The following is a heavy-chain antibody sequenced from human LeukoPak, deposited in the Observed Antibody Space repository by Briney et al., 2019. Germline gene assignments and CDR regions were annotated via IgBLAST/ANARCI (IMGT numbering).Heavy chain of an antibody. J-gene: IGHJ3*02. V-gene: IGHV3-7*01. CDR1: GFTFSTYW. CDR2: IKYDGSEK. D-gene: IGHD6-6*01. Sequence: PGGSLRLSCAASGFTFSTYWMNWVRQAPGKGLEWVANIKYDGSEKYYVDSVKGRFTISRDNAENSLHLQMNSLRAEDTAVYYCARDSVRGHPLVAFDIWGQGTMVTVSS. CDR3: ARDSVRGHPLVAFDI.